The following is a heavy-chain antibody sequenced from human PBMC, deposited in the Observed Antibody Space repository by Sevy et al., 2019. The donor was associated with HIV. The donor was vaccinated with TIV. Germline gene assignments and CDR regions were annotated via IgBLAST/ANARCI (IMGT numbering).Heavy chain of an antibody. CDR3: AKAASSGWYALGY. V-gene: IGHV3-30*18. Sequence: GGSLRLSCAASGFTFSSYGMHWVRQAPGKGLEWVAVISYDGSNKYSADSVKGRFTIYSENSKNTLYLQMNSLRAEDTAVYYCAKAASSGWYALGYWGLGSLVTVSS. D-gene: IGHD6-19*01. CDR2: ISYDGSNK. CDR1: GFTFSSYG. J-gene: IGHJ4*02.